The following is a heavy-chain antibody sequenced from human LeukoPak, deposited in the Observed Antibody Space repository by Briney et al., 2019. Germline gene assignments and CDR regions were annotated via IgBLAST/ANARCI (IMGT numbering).Heavy chain of an antibody. CDR3: ARVEGLDFSSWFFSY. V-gene: IGHV1-46*01. J-gene: IGHJ4*02. D-gene: IGHD6-13*01. Sequence: ASVKVSCKASGYTFTSYYMHWVRQAPGQGLEWMGIINPSGGSTSYAQKFQGRVTMTRDMSTSTVYMELSSLRSEDTAVYYCARVEGLDFSSWFFSYWGQGTLVTVSS. CDR2: INPSGGST. CDR1: GYTFTSYY.